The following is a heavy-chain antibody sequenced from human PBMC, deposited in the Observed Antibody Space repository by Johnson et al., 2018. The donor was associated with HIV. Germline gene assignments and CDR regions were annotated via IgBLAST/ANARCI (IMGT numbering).Heavy chain of an antibody. Sequence: VQLVESGGGLVQPGRSLRLSCAASGFTFDEYAMHWVRQSPGKGLERVSGRSWNSVSIGYAASVKGRLTIFRENAKNSLYLQMNSLRAEDTAVYYCASLNSRRSYGAYDAFDTWGQGTMLTVS. V-gene: IGHV3-9*01. CDR3: ASLNSRRSYGAYDAFDT. D-gene: IGHD1-26*01. CDR2: RSWNSVSI. J-gene: IGHJ3*02. CDR1: GFTFDEYA.